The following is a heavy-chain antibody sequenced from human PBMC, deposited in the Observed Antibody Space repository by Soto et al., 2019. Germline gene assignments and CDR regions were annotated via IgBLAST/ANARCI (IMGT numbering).Heavy chain of an antibody. V-gene: IGHV4-4*02. Sequence: SETLCLSCAVSGGTLSSSNWCCWVLPPARKGLGWIGEICHSGSTNYNPSLKSRVTISVDKSKNQFSLKLSSVTAADTAVYYCARDTTDKITMVRGVINSINAFDIWGQGTMVT. CDR1: GGTLSSSNW. J-gene: IGHJ3*02. CDR2: ICHSGST. D-gene: IGHD3-10*01. CDR3: ARDTTDKITMVRGVINSINAFDI.